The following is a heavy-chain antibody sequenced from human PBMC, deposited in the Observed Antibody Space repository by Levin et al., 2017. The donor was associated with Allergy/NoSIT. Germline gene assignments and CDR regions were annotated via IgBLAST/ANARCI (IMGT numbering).Heavy chain of an antibody. CDR1: GGSISTFY. J-gene: IGHJ6*02. Sequence: SETLSLTCTPSGGSISTFYWNWIRQTPGKGLEWLGFINYSGASIYNPSLKGRVTMSVDMSANQFSLMMTSVTAADAAVYYCARVFPECGGHSGYFYHVDVWGQGTTVTVSS. V-gene: IGHV4-59*01. CDR3: ARVFPECGGHSGYFYHVDV. D-gene: IGHD4-23*01. CDR2: INYSGAS.